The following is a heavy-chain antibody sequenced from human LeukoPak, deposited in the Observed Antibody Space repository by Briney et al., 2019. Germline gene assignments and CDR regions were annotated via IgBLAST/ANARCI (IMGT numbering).Heavy chain of an antibody. CDR1: GYTFTSYD. J-gene: IGHJ6*03. Sequence: ASVKVSCKASGYTFTSYDINWVRQATGQGLEWMGWMNPNSGNTDYAQKFQGRVTMTRNTSISTAYMELSSLRSEDTAVYYCARGSSSWYYGVYYYYYMDVWGKGTTVTISS. D-gene: IGHD6-13*01. V-gene: IGHV1-8*01. CDR2: MNPNSGNT. CDR3: ARGSSSWYYGVYYYYYMDV.